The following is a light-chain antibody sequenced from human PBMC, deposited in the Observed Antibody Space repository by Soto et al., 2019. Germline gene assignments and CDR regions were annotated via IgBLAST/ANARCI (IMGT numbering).Light chain of an antibody. V-gene: IGKV1-5*03. J-gene: IGKJ4*01. CDR3: QQYNSYVT. CDR2: KAS. Sequence: DIQMTQSPSTLSASVGDRVTITCRASQSISSWLAWYQQKPGKAPKLLIYKASSLEGGVPSRFSGSGSGTEFTLTISSLQPEDFATYYCQQYNSYVTFGGGTKVEIK. CDR1: QSISSW.